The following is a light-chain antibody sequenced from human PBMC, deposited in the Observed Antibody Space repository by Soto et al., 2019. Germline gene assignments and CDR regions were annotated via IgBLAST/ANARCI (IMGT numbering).Light chain of an antibody. CDR1: QSVSSSY. V-gene: IGKV3-20*01. CDR2: ATS. J-gene: IGKJ4*01. CDR3: QQYGSTPLT. Sequence: EIVLTQSPGTLSLSPGERATLACRASQSVSSSYLGWYQQKPGQAPRLLMYATSRRATGIPDRFSGSGSGTDFTLTISRLEPEDFAVYYCQQYGSTPLTFGGGTKVEIK.